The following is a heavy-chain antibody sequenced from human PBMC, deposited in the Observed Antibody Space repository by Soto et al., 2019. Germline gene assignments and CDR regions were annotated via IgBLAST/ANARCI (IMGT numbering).Heavy chain of an antibody. CDR2: IYQSGST. V-gene: IGHV4-30-2*01. CDR1: GGSISSGGYS. Sequence: SETLSLTCAVSGGSISSGGYSWSWIRQPPGKGLEWIGYIYQSGSTYYNPSLRSRVTISVDRSRNQFSLKLSSVTAADTAVYFCATQSYSNSGAYYYYAMDVWGQGTTVTVSS. J-gene: IGHJ6*02. D-gene: IGHD4-4*01. CDR3: ATQSYSNSGAYYYYAMDV.